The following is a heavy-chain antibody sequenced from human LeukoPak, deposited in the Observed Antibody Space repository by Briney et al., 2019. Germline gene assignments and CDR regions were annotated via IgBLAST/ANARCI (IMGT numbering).Heavy chain of an antibody. CDR1: GGSISSYY. V-gene: IGHV4-59*01. CDR3: ARTIRKWRSLSGVDV. D-gene: IGHD2-15*01. J-gene: IGHJ6*04. Sequence: SETLSLTCTVSGGSISSYYWSWIRQPPGKGLEWIGYIYYSGSTNYNPSLKSRVTISVDTSKNQFSLKLSSVTAADTAVYYCARTIRKWRSLSGVDVWGKGTTVTVSS. CDR2: IYYSGST.